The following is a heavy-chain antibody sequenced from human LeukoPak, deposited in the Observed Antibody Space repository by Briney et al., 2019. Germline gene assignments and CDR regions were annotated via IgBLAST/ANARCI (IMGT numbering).Heavy chain of an antibody. CDR3: ARAPLTGFYMDGFDL. V-gene: IGHV4-59*01. J-gene: IGHJ3*01. CDR2: IYYSGST. Sequence: SETLSLTRTVSGGSFTSYYWSWIRQPPGRGLEWIGYIYYSGSTNYNPSLKSRVTISLESSRNHFSLKLTSVTAADTAAYFCARAPLTGFYMDGFDLWGHGTMVTVSS. D-gene: IGHD3-9*01. CDR1: GGSFTSYY.